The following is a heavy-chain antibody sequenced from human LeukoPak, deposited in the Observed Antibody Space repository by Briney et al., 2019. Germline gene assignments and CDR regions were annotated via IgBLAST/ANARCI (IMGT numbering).Heavy chain of an antibody. J-gene: IGHJ4*02. D-gene: IGHD3-3*01. CDR2: ISANNGNR. CDR3: ARVIVTIFGVVIPTGDY. Sequence: GASVKVSCKASGYTFTNYGISWVRQAPGQGLEWMGWISANNGNRNYALKLQDRVSMTTDTSTSTAYMELRSLRSDDTAVYYCARVIVTIFGVVIPTGDYWGQGTLVTVSS. CDR1: GYTFTNYG. V-gene: IGHV1-18*01.